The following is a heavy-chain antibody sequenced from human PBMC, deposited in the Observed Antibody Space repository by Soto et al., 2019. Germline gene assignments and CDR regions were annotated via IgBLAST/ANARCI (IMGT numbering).Heavy chain of an antibody. Sequence: QVQLQESGPGLVKPSETLSLTCTVSGGSISSYYWSWIRQPPGKGLEWIGYIYYSGSINYNPSLESRVTISVDTSKNQFSLKLSSVTAADTAVYYCARRYSGYDLYYFDYWGQGTLVTVSS. CDR3: ARRYSGYDLYYFDY. D-gene: IGHD5-12*01. J-gene: IGHJ4*02. CDR1: GGSISSYY. V-gene: IGHV4-59*01. CDR2: IYYSGSI.